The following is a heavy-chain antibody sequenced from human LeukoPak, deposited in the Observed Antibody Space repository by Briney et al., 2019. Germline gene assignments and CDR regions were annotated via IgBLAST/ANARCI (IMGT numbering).Heavy chain of an antibody. CDR3: AKAGYGSSWYRYYYYYMDV. J-gene: IGHJ6*03. CDR1: GFTFDDYA. D-gene: IGHD6-13*01. Sequence: PGGSLRLSCAASGFTFDDYAMHWVRQAPGKGLEWVSLISGDGGSTYYADSVKGRFTISRDNSKNSLYLQMNSLRTEGTALYYCAKAGYGSSWYRYYYYYMDVWGKGTTVTVSS. CDR2: ISGDGGST. V-gene: IGHV3-43*02.